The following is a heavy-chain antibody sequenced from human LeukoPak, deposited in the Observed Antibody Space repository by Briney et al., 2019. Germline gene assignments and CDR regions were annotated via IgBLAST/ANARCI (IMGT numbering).Heavy chain of an antibody. CDR2: IKQDGSEK. J-gene: IGHJ4*02. CDR3: ARGMRLLTTVTTGPVDY. CDR1: GFNFSIYW. V-gene: IGHV3-7*01. Sequence: PGGSLRLSCAAPGFNFSIYWMSWVRQAPGKGLEWVANIKQDGSEKYYVDSVKGRFTISRDNAKNSLYLQMNSLRAEDTAVYYCARGMRLLTTVTTGPVDYWGQGILVTVSS. D-gene: IGHD4-17*01.